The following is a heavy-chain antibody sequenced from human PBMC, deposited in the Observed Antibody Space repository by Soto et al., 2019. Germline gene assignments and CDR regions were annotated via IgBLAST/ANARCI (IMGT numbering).Heavy chain of an antibody. Sequence: VASVEVSCKVSGYTLTELSMHLVRQAPGKGLEVMGGFDPEDGETIYAQKFQGRVTMTEDTSTDTAYMELRSLRSDDTAVYYCARDIDFWSGYSFRGADYGMDVWGQGTTVTVSS. CDR2: FDPEDGET. J-gene: IGHJ6*02. CDR1: GYTLTELS. CDR3: ARDIDFWSGYSFRGADYGMDV. V-gene: IGHV1-24*01. D-gene: IGHD3-3*01.